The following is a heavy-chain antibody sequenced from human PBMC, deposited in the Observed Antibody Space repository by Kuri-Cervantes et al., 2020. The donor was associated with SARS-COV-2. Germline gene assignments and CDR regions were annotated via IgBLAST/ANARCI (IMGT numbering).Heavy chain of an antibody. J-gene: IGHJ4*02. V-gene: IGHV4-39*07. D-gene: IGHD3-10*01. CDR2: IYYSGST. CDR1: GGSISSSSYY. Sequence: SETLSLTCTVSGGSISSSSYYWGWIRQPPGKGLEWIGSIYYSGSTNYNPSLKSRVTISVDTSKNQFSLKLSSVTAADTAVYYCARGAVVRGPKYYFDYWGQGTLVTCYS. CDR3: ARGAVVRGPKYYFDY.